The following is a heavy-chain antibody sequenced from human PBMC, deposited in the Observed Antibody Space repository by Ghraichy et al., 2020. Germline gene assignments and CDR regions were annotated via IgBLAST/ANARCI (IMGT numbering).Heavy chain of an antibody. CDR1: GFTFSSYA. J-gene: IGHJ5*02. CDR2: ISGSGGST. D-gene: IGHD3-16*01. V-gene: IGHV3-23*01. CDR3: ASKGPHDYDYVWGSTNWFDP. Sequence: GGSLRLSCAASGFTFSSYAMSWVRQAPGKGLEWVSAISGSGGSTYYADSVKGRFTISRDNSKNTLYLQMNSLRAEDTAVYYCASKGPHDYDYVWGSTNWFDPWGQGTLVTVSS.